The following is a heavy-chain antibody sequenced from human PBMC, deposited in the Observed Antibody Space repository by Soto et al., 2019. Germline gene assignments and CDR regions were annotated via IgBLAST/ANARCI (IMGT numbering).Heavy chain of an antibody. J-gene: IGHJ4*02. CDR3: ARAGYSSSWSADY. Sequence: QVQLVQSGAEVKKPGASVKVSCKASGYTFTSYDINWVRQATGQGLEWMGWMNPTSGNTGYAQKFQGRVTMTRNTSISTAYMELSSLRSEETDFYYCARAGYSSSWSADYWGQGTLVTVSS. V-gene: IGHV1-8*01. D-gene: IGHD6-13*01. CDR1: GYTFTSYD. CDR2: MNPTSGNT.